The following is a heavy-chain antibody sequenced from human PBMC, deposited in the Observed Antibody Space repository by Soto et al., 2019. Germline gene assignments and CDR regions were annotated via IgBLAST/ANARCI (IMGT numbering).Heavy chain of an antibody. CDR2: IKLDGSAK. CDR3: ARVSFYRCGDFQVDY. Sequence: YLVSRLRHAQKKGLEWVANIKLDGSAKYYVDSVTGRFTLSRAHAKNSLYLQMNSLRVEETDVYYCARVSFYRCGDFQVDYWG. J-gene: IGHJ4*01. V-gene: IGHV3-7*01. D-gene: IGHD6-25*01. CDR1: YL.